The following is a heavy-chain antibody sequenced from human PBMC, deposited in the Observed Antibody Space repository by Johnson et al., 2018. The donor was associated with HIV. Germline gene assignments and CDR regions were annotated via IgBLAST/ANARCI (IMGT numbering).Heavy chain of an antibody. CDR1: GFSFGEYA. Sequence: QVQLVESGGGLVQPGRSLRLSCTASGFSFGEYAMHWVRQAPGKGLEWVALIWYDGSNKNYADSVKGRFTISRDNSKNTMSLQMNSLRAEDTAIYYCARDYNGVFDVWGQGTLVTVSS. CDR3: ARDYNGVFDV. CDR2: IWYDGSNK. J-gene: IGHJ3*01. V-gene: IGHV3-33*08. D-gene: IGHD5-24*01.